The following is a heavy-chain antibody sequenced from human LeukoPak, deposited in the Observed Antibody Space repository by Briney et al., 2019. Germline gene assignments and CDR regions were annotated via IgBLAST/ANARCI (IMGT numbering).Heavy chain of an antibody. CDR3: AHRKNYYDSSVFDN. CDR1: GFSLNTRGVG. V-gene: IGHV2-5*02. CDR2: IYWDDDR. J-gene: IGHJ4*02. D-gene: IGHD3-22*01. Sequence: SGPMLVNPPQPLTLTYTFSGFSLNTRGVGVGWIRQPPVRALEWLALIYWDDDRRYIPSLKSRLTITKDTSKNQVVLTMTNMDPVDTATYFCAHRKNYYDSSVFDNWGQGTLVTVSS.